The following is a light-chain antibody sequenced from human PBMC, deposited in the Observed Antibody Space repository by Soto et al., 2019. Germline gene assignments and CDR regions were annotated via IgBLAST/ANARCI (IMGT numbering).Light chain of an antibody. CDR3: QQYGSSPPRT. V-gene: IGKV3-20*01. CDR2: GAS. CDR1: QTVSSY. J-gene: IGKJ1*01. Sequence: EIVLTQSPGTLSLSPGERATLSCRASQTVSSYLAWYQQKPGQAPRLLIYGASSRATGIPDRFSGSGSGTDFTLTISRLEPEDFAVYYCQQYGSSPPRTFGQGTKVDNK.